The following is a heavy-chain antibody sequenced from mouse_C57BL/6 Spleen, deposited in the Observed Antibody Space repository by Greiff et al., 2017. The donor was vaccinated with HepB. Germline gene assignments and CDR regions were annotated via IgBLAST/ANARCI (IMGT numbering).Heavy chain of an antibody. CDR3: ARPHSSGYGAWFAY. CDR1: GYTFTSYW. CDR2: IDPSDSET. Sequence: QVQLKQPGAELVRPGSSVKLSCKASGYTFTSYWMHWVKQRPIQGLEWIGNIDPSDSETHYNQKFKDKATLTVDKSSSTAYMQLSSLTSEDSAVYYCARPHSSGYGAWFAYWGQGTLVTVSA. D-gene: IGHD3-2*02. V-gene: IGHV1-52*01. J-gene: IGHJ3*01.